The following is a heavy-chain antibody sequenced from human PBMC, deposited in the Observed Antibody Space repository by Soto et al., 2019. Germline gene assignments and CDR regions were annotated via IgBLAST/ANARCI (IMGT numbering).Heavy chain of an antibody. Sequence: GGSLRLSCAGSGFTFGDSYMSWIRQAPGKGLEWVAVISYDGSNKYYADSVKGRFTISRDNSKNTLYLQMNSLRAEDTAVYYCAKVAWADTAMVHAAAFDIWGQETMVT. D-gene: IGHD5-18*01. CDR3: AKVAWADTAMVHAAAFDI. J-gene: IGHJ3*02. CDR2: ISYDGSNK. CDR1: GFTFGDSY. V-gene: IGHV3-30*18.